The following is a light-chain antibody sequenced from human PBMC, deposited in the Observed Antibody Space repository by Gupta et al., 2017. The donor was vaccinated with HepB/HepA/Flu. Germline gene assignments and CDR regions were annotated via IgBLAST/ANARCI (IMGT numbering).Light chain of an antibody. CDR2: SNN. V-gene: IGLV1-44*01. J-gene: IGLJ1*01. CDR3: EGWDASLIGPS. CDR1: SANIGSNT. Sequence: QSVLTQPLSACGTPSQWVTIACSGGSANIGSNTVNWYQQLPGTDPKRLMDSNNERPSGVTDRFSGYRSGNYASWQTRGLQSEDEADDYCEGWDASLIGPSFGAGTKVTVL.